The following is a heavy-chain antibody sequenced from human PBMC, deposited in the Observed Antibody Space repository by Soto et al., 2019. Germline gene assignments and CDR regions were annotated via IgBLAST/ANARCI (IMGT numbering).Heavy chain of an antibody. CDR3: ARDPPPGFELAYYFDY. J-gene: IGHJ4*02. CDR2: ISSSGSTI. CDR1: GFTFSDYY. V-gene: IGHV3-11*01. D-gene: IGHD6-6*01. Sequence: PGGSLRLSCAASGFTFSDYYMSWIRQAPGKGLEWVSYISSSGSTIYYADSVKGRFTISRDNAKNSLYLQMNSLRAEDTAVYYCARDPPPGFELAYYFDYWGQGTLVTAPQ.